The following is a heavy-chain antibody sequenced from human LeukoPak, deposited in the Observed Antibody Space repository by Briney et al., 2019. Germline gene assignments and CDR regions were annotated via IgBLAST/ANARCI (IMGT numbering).Heavy chain of an antibody. D-gene: IGHD4-17*01. V-gene: IGHV3-23*01. Sequence: GGSLRLSCAASGFTFSSYSMNWVRQGPGKGLEWVSSITGSGGRTQYADSVQGRFTISRDNSKDTLYLQMNSLRVEDTAVYYCAKDPNGDYIGTFDIWGQGTMVTVSS. J-gene: IGHJ3*02. CDR2: ITGSGGRT. CDR3: AKDPNGDYIGTFDI. CDR1: GFTFSSYS.